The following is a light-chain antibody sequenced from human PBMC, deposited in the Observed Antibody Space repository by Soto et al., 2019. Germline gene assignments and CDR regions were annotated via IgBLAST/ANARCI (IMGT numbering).Light chain of an antibody. J-gene: IGLJ7*01. CDR2: EVS. Sequence: QSALTQPPSVSGSPGQSVTISCTGTAGDVGNYNRVSWYQQPPGAAPKLVIYEVSNRPSGVPDRFSGSKSGNTASLTISGLLAEDEGDYYCSSYTSTATRVFGGGTQLTVL. CDR3: SSYTSTATRV. V-gene: IGLV2-18*02. CDR1: AGDVGNYNR.